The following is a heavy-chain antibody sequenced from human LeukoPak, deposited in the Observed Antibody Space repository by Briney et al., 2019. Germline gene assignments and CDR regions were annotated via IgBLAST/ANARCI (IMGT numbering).Heavy chain of an antibody. CDR3: ARLVVTSVLDWFDP. D-gene: IGHD2-21*02. CDR1: GGSVSSYY. J-gene: IGHJ5*02. Sequence: SETLSLTCTVSGGSVSSYYWSWIRQTPGKGLEWIGYIHTSGNTNSNPSLKSRVTISVDTSKNQFSLKVRDVTASDTAVYYCARLVVTSVLDWFDPWGRGTLVTVSS. V-gene: IGHV4-4*09. CDR2: IHTSGNT.